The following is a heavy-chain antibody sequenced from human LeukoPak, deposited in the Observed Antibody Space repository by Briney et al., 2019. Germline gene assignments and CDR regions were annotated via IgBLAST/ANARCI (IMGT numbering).Heavy chain of an antibody. Sequence: GASVKVSCKASGGTFSSYAISWVRQAPGQGLEWMGWINPNSGGTNYAQKFQGRVTMTGDTSISTAYMELSRLSSDDTAIYYCAGRPDTAIVPIFDYWGQGTLVTVSS. V-gene: IGHV1-2*02. CDR2: INPNSGGT. D-gene: IGHD5-18*01. J-gene: IGHJ4*02. CDR3: AGRPDTAIVPIFDY. CDR1: GGTFSSYA.